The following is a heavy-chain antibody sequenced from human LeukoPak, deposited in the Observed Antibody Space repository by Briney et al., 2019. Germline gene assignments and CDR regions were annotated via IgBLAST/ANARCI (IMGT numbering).Heavy chain of an antibody. V-gene: IGHV4-59*01. CDR2: IYYSGST. J-gene: IGHJ4*02. Sequence: SETLSLTCTVSGGSISSYYWSWNRQPPGKGLEWIGYIYYSGSTNYNPSLKSRVTISVDTSKNQFSLKLSSVTAADTAVYYCAKDLRGATRPYYFDYWGQGTLVTVSS. CDR3: AKDLRGATRPYYFDY. D-gene: IGHD1-26*01. CDR1: GGSISSYY.